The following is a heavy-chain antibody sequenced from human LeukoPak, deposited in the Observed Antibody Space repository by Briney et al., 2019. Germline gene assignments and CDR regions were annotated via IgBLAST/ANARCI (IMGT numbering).Heavy chain of an antibody. J-gene: IGHJ4*02. D-gene: IGHD6-19*01. V-gene: IGHV1-2*02. CDR1: GYTFTGYY. CDR2: INPNSGGT. CDR3: ARDRYSSGWSDY. Sequence: VASVKVSCKASGYTFTGYYMHWVRQAPGQGLEWMGWINPNSGGTNYAQKFQGRVTMTRDTSISTAYMELSRLRSDDTAVYYCARDRYSSGWSDYWGQGTLVTVSS.